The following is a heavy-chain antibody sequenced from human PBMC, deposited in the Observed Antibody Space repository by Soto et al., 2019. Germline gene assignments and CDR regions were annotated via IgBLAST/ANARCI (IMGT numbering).Heavy chain of an antibody. D-gene: IGHD2-8*02. CDR1: GGSISSSNW. V-gene: IGHV4-4*02. CDR3: AREPGGGSSPGGYFDL. CDR2: IYHSGST. Sequence: QVQLQESGPGLVKPSGTLSLTCAVSGGSISSSNWWSWVRQPPGKGLEWIGEIYHSGSTNYNPSLKSRVAISVDKSKNQFSLKLSSLTAADTAVYYCAREPGGGSSPGGYFDLWGRGTLVTVSS. J-gene: IGHJ2*01.